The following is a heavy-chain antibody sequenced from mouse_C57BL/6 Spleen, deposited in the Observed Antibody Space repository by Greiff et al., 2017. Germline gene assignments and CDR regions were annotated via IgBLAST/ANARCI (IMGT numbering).Heavy chain of an antibody. D-gene: IGHD1-1*01. CDR1: GFNIKDYY. Sequence: EVQLQQSGAELVRPGASVKLSCTASGFNIKDYYMHWVKQRPEQGLEWIGRIDPEDGDTEYAPKFQGKATMTADTSSNTAYLQLSSLTSEDTAVYYCTEGYYGSSIDYWGQGTTLTVSS. CDR3: TEGYYGSSIDY. CDR2: IDPEDGDT. J-gene: IGHJ2*01. V-gene: IGHV14-1*01.